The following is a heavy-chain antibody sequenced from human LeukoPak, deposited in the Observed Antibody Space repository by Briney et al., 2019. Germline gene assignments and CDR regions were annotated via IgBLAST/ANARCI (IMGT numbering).Heavy chain of an antibody. J-gene: IGHJ6*02. CDR2: ISSSGSTI. CDR1: GFTFCDYY. CDR3: ARVKVSGYDWAPPYMDV. D-gene: IGHD5-12*01. Sequence: GGSLRLSCAASGFTFCDYYMSWIRQAPGKGLEWVSYISSSGSTIYYADSVKGRFTISRDNAKNSLYLQMNSLRAEDTAVYYCARVKVSGYDWAPPYMDVWGQGTTVTVSS. V-gene: IGHV3-11*01.